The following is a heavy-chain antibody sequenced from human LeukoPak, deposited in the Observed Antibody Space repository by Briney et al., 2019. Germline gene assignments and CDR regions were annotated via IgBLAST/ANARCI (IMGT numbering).Heavy chain of an antibody. CDR2: FYHSGIT. Sequence: SETLSLTCTVSGYSISSGYFWGWIRQPPGKGLEWIGSFYHSGITYYNPSLKSRVTISVEMSKNQFSLKLSSVTAADTAVYYCARGSGGYYVDFDSWGQGTLVTVSS. CDR1: GYSISSGYF. CDR3: ARGSGGYYVDFDS. J-gene: IGHJ4*02. D-gene: IGHD3-22*01. V-gene: IGHV4-38-2*02.